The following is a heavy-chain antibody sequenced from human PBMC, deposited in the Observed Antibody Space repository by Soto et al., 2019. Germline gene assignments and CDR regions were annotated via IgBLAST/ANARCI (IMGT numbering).Heavy chain of an antibody. J-gene: IGHJ5*02. Sequence: SETLSLTCNMSGDSYSISTYSWSWIRQPPGKALQWIGFIYQSGVTSYNPSLASRVSISLDRSNNQCSLKLKSVTAADTAVYFCAGMPYTSGLRFDPWGPGTLVTSPQ. CDR2: IYQSGVT. CDR1: GDSYSISTYS. CDR3: AGMPYTSGLRFDP. D-gene: IGHD6-19*01. V-gene: IGHV4-30-2*01.